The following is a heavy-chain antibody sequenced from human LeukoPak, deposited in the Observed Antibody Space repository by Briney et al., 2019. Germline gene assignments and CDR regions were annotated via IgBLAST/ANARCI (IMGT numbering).Heavy chain of an antibody. J-gene: IGHJ4*02. CDR1: GYTFTSYG. Sequence: ASVKVSCKASGYTFTSYGISWVRQAPGQGLEWMGWISAFNANTNYAQKLQGRITMTTGTSTSTAYMELRSLRSDDTAVYYCARDPGKGMAVARTIDYWGQGTLVTVSS. D-gene: IGHD6-19*01. CDR2: ISAFNANT. V-gene: IGHV1-18*01. CDR3: ARDPGKGMAVARTIDY.